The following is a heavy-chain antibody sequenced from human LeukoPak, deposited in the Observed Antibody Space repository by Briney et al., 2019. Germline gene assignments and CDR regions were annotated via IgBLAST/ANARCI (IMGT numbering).Heavy chain of an antibody. CDR1: GGSFSDYY. Sequence: SETLSLTCAVYGGSFSDYYWTWIRQPPGKGLGWIGEINHRGGTHYNPSLKSRVTISVDTSKQQFSLKLSSVTAADTAVYYCATYSTGFDIWGQGTVVTVSS. CDR2: INHRGGT. V-gene: IGHV4-34*01. J-gene: IGHJ3*02. CDR3: ATYSTGFDI. D-gene: IGHD6-19*01.